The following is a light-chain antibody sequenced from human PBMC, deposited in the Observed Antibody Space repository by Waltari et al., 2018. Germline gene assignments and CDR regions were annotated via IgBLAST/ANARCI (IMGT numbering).Light chain of an antibody. CDR1: QSVGNN. J-gene: IGKJ4*01. CDR2: GAS. Sequence: EIVLTQSPDTLPVSPGARANLSCRASQSVGNNLAWFQQKPGQAPRLLIYGASTRATGIPARFSGSGSGTEFTLTVSSLHSEDFAVYYCQQYNNWPPLTFGGGTKVEIK. V-gene: IGKV3-15*01. CDR3: QQYNNWPPLT.